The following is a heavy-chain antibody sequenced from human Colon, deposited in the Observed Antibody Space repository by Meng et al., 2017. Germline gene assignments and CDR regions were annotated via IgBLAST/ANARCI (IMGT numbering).Heavy chain of an antibody. CDR1: GFTFMKYW. D-gene: IGHD3-10*01. CDR2: INTDGSTT. CDR3: AKDLHFGSKDY. V-gene: IGHV3-74*01. Sequence: EVQLVESGGGLVQPGGSLRLSGAASGFTFMKYWMHWVRQAPGKGPVWVSNINTDGSTTNYAASVRGRFTISRDNAKNTLYLQMNSLRAEDTAMYYCAKDLHFGSKDYWGQGTLVTVSS. J-gene: IGHJ4*02.